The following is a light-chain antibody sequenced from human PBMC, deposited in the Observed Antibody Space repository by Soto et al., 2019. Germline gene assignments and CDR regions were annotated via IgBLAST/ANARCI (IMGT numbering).Light chain of an antibody. V-gene: IGLV2-11*01. CDR2: DVN. CDR1: SSDVGAYNF. CDR3: CSYAGEYEYV. Sequence: QSALTQPRSVSGSPGQSVTISCTGSSSDVGAYNFASWYQQHPGAAPKLLIHDVNKRPPGVPDRFSASKSGNTASLTISGLQAEDEADYYCCSYAGEYEYVFGSGTKLTVL. J-gene: IGLJ1*01.